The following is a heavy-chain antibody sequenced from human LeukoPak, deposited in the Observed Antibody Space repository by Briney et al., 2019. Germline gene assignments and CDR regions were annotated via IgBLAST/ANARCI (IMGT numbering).Heavy chain of an antibody. CDR3: AREHCGGDCYLDY. CDR1: GYSISSGYY. CDR2: IYHSGST. D-gene: IGHD2-21*02. J-gene: IGHJ4*02. V-gene: IGHV4-38-2*02. Sequence: PSETLSLTCAVSGYSISSGYYWGWIRQPPGKGLEWIGSIYHSGSTYYNPSLKSRVTISVDTSKNQFSLKLSSVTAADTAVYYCAREHCGGDCYLDYWGQGTLVTVSS.